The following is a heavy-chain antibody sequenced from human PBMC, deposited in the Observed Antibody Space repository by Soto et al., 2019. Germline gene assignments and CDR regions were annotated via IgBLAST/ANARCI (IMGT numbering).Heavy chain of an antibody. D-gene: IGHD3-22*01. J-gene: IGHJ4*02. Sequence: QVPLVQSGAEVKKPGSSVKVSCKASGGTFSRYAISWVRQAPGQGLEWMGGIIPIFGTANYAQKFQGRVTITADESTSTAYMELSSLRSEDTAVYYCARENYYDSSGYYNYWGQGTLVTVSS. CDR1: GGTFSRYA. CDR3: ARENYYDSSGYYNY. V-gene: IGHV1-69*01. CDR2: IIPIFGTA.